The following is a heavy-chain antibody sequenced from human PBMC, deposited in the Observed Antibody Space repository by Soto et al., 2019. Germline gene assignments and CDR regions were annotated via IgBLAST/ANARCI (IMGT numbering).Heavy chain of an antibody. CDR2: IKSKTDGGTT. D-gene: IGHD2-2*01. V-gene: IGHV3-15*01. CDR3: TTSIGVVVPAAPGWGGFDY. J-gene: IGHJ4*02. CDR1: GFTFSNAW. Sequence: PGGSLRLSCAASGFTFSNAWMSWVRQAPGKGLEWVGRIKSKTDGGTTDYAAPVKGRFTISRDDSKNTLYLQMNSLKTEDTAVYYCTTSIGVVVPAAPGWGGFDYWGQGTLVTISS.